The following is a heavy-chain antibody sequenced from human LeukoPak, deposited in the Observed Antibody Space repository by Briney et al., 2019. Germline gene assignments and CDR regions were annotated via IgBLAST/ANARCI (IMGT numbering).Heavy chain of an antibody. Sequence: ASETLSLTCAVYGGSFSGYYWSWIRQPPGKGLEWIGEINHSGSTNYNPSLKSRVTISVDTSKNQFSLKLSSVTAADTAVYYCARGSGGSHAGAFDIWGQGTMVTVSS. CDR2: INHSGST. D-gene: IGHD3-10*01. CDR1: GGSFSGYY. V-gene: IGHV4-34*01. J-gene: IGHJ3*02. CDR3: ARGSGGSHAGAFDI.